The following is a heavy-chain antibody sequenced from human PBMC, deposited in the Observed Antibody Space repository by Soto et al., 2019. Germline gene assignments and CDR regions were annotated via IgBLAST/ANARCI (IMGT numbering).Heavy chain of an antibody. D-gene: IGHD6-13*01. J-gene: IGHJ4*02. CDR2: IWYDGSNK. Sequence: GGSLRLSCAASGFTFDNYGMHWVRQAPGKGLEWVALIWYDGSNKKYADSVKGRFTISRDNSKNTLYVQMNSLRVEDTAVYYCAREVAAAKFDDWGQGTLVTVSS. CDR1: GFTFDNYG. V-gene: IGHV3-33*01. CDR3: AREVAAAKFDD.